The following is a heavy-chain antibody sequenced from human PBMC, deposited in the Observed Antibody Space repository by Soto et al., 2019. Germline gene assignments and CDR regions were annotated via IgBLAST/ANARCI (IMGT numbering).Heavy chain of an antibody. D-gene: IGHD6-6*01. CDR2: ISAYNGNT. CDR1: GYTFTSYG. Sequence: ASVKVSCKASGYTFTSYGISWVRQAPGQGLEWMGWISAYNGNTNYAQKLQGRVTMTTDTSTSTAYMELRGLRSDDTAVYYCARDGSIAARNWFDPWGQGTLVTVSS. V-gene: IGHV1-18*04. J-gene: IGHJ5*02. CDR3: ARDGSIAARNWFDP.